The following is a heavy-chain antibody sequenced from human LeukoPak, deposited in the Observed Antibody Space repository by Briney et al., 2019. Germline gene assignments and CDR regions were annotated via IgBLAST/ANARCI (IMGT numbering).Heavy chain of an antibody. J-gene: IGHJ4*02. CDR2: ISAYNGNT. CDR3: ARDKTWTILGVVIPKKRNYFDY. D-gene: IGHD3-3*01. Sequence: ASVKVSCKASGYTFTSYGISWVRQAPGQGLEWMGWISAYNGNTNYAQKLQGRVTMTTDTSTSTAYMELRSLRSDDTAVYYCARDKTWTILGVVIPKKRNYFDYWGQGTLVTVSS. CDR1: GYTFTSYG. V-gene: IGHV1-18*01.